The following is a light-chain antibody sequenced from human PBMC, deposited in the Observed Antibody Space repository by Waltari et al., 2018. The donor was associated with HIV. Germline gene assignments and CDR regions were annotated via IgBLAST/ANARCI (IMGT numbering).Light chain of an antibody. CDR3: QQDANSPPMYT. CDR1: QSVSSNY. J-gene: IGKJ2*01. V-gene: IGKV3-20*01. Sequence: EIVLTQSPGTLSLSPGERATLSCRAGQSVSSNYLAWYQQKPGQAPRLLIYGASNRATGIPDRFSGSGSGTDFTLTISRLEPEDFAVYYCQQDANSPPMYTFGQGTKLEIK. CDR2: GAS.